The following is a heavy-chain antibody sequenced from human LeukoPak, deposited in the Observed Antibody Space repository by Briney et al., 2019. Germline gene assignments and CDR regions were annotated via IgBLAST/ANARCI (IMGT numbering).Heavy chain of an antibody. CDR1: GFTVSSNY. CDR2: LYSGGDT. J-gene: IGHJ2*01. Sequence: GGSLRLSCAASGFTVSSNYINWVRQAPGKGLEWVSVLYSGGDTYYADSVKGRFTVSRDNSKDTLYLQMNSLGAEDTAVYYCARDTSGYCSTSRCYGSWYFDLWGRGTLVTVSS. D-gene: IGHD2-2*01. V-gene: IGHV3-53*01. CDR3: ARDTSGYCSTSRCYGSWYFDL.